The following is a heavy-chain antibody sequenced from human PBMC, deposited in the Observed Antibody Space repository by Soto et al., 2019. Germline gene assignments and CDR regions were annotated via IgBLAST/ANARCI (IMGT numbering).Heavy chain of an antibody. CDR1: GYTFTSYY. D-gene: IGHD3-3*01. CDR2: ISASDGST. J-gene: IGHJ5*02. V-gene: IGHV1-46*01. Sequence: ASVKVSCKASGYTFTSYYMHWVRQAPGQGLEWMGIISASDGSTNYAQKLQGRVTMTTDTSTSTTYMELRSLRSDDTAVYYCARLYDFDWFYPWGQGTLVTVSS. CDR3: ARLYDFDWFYP.